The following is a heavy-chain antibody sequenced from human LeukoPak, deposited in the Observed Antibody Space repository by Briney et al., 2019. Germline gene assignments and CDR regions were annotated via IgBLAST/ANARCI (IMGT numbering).Heavy chain of an antibody. CDR3: ARGRRDWVTYYYYYGMDV. Sequence: SETLSLTCAVYGGSFSGYYYWSWIRQPPGKGLEWIGEINHSGSTNYNPSLKSRVTISVDTSKDQFSLNLSSVTAADTAVYYCARGRRDWVTYYYYYGMDVWGQGTTVTVSS. D-gene: IGHD2-21*02. CDR2: INHSGST. CDR1: GGSFSGYYY. J-gene: IGHJ6*02. V-gene: IGHV4-34*01.